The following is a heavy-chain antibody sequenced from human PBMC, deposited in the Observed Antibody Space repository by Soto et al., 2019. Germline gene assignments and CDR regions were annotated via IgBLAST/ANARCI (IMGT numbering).Heavy chain of an antibody. V-gene: IGHV1-2*04. CDR2: INPNGGVT. Sequence: QVQLVQSGAEVRKPGASATVSCRSSGDSFNDYYIHWVRQAPGQGFEWMGWINPNGGVTKYAQKFQGWVSMTRDTSIRTVYMQLSRLRSDDTAVYYCARESGGATATLDYYCFYMDVWGTGTTVTVSS. J-gene: IGHJ6*03. CDR1: GDSFNDYY. D-gene: IGHD5-12*01. CDR3: ARESGGATATLDYYCFYMDV.